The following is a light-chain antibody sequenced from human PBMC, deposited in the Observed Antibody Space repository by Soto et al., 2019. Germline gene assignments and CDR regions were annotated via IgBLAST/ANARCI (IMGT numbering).Light chain of an antibody. CDR1: QSISSW. CDR2: AAS. Sequence: DIQMTQSPSTLSASVGDRVTITCRASQSISSWLAWYQQKPGKAPKLLIYAASTLQSGVPSRFSGSGSGTDFTLTISCLQSEDFATYYCQQYNNWPSWTFGQGTKVDIK. J-gene: IGKJ1*01. CDR3: QQYNNWPSWT. V-gene: IGKV1-5*01.